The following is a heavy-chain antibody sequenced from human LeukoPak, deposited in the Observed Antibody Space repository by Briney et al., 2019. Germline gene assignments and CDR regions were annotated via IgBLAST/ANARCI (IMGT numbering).Heavy chain of an antibody. CDR3: AREVGATPGRSDP. CDR1: GGSISSYY. CDR2: IYYSGST. J-gene: IGHJ5*02. V-gene: IGHV4-59*01. Sequence: SETLSLXCTVSGGSISSYYWSWMRQPPGKGLEWIGYIYYSGSTNYNPSLKSRVTISIDTSKNQFSLKLTSVTAADTAVYYCAREVGATPGRSDPWGQGTLVTVSS. D-gene: IGHD1-26*01.